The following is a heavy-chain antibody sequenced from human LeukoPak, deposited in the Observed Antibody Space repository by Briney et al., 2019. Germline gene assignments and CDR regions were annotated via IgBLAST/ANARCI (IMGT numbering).Heavy chain of an antibody. J-gene: IGHJ4*02. D-gene: IGHD3-22*01. V-gene: IGHV3-33*01. CDR3: ARGPSNYYDSSGYFGPAIFDY. Sequence: GGSLRLSCAASGFTFSSYGMHWVRQAPGKGLEWVAVIWYDGSNKYYADSVKGRFTISRDNSKNTLYLQMNSLRAEDTAVYYCARGPSNYYDSSGYFGPAIFDYWGQGTLVIVSS. CDR2: IWYDGSNK. CDR1: GFTFSSYG.